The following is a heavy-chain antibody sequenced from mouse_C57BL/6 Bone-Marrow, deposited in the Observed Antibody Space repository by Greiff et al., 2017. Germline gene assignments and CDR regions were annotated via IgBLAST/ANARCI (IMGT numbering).Heavy chain of an antibody. CDR3: ASSAWFAY. J-gene: IGHJ3*01. Sequence: VQLKESGPELVKPGASVKMSCKASGYTFTDYNMNWVKQSHGKSLEWIGYINPNNGGTSYNQKFKGKAPLTVNKSSSTAYMELRSLTSEDSAVYYCASSAWFAYWGQRALGTGSA. CDR2: INPNNGGT. V-gene: IGHV1-22*01. CDR1: GYTFTDYN.